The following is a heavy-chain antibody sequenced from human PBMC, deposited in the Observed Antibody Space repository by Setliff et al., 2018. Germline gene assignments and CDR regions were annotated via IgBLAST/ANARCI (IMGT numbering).Heavy chain of an antibody. J-gene: IGHJ4*02. Sequence: GGSLRLSCAASGFTFSSYAMYWVRQAPGKGLEWVAVISYDGSNKYYADSVKGRFTISRDNAKNSLYLQMNSLRAEDMALYYCAKGYCSSTSCYVDYWGQGTLVTVSS. V-gene: IGHV3-30*04. D-gene: IGHD2-2*01. CDR2: ISYDGSNK. CDR1: GFTFSSYA. CDR3: AKGYCSSTSCYVDY.